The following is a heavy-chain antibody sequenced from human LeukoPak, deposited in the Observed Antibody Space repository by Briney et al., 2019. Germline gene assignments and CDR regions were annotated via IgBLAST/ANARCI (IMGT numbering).Heavy chain of an antibody. Sequence: PSETLSLTCTVSGVSISSISYYWGWLRQPPGKGLEWIGNIYYSGSTYYNPSLKSRVTISVDTSKNQFSLKVTSVTAADTAVYYCARHNRVVPPDYWGQGTLVTVSS. D-gene: IGHD2-15*01. V-gene: IGHV4-39*01. CDR2: IYYSGST. J-gene: IGHJ4*02. CDR1: GVSISSISYY. CDR3: ARHNRVVPPDY.